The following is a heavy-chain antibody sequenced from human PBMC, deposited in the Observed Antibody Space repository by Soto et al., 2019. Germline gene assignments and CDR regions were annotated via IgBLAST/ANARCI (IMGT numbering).Heavy chain of an antibody. CDR2: ISGSGGST. D-gene: IGHD2-2*01. V-gene: IGHV3-23*01. Sequence: PGGSLRLSCAASGFTFSSYAMSWVRQAPGKELEWVSAISGSGGSTYHADSVKGRFTISRDNSKNTLYLQMNSLRAEGTAVYYCAKDSFVVVPAGDAFDIWGQGTMVTVSS. CDR3: AKDSFVVVPAGDAFDI. CDR1: GFTFSSYA. J-gene: IGHJ3*02.